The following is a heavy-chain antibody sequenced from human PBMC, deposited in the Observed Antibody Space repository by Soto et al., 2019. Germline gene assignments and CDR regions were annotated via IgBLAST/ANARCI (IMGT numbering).Heavy chain of an antibody. J-gene: IGHJ4*02. V-gene: IGHV5-51*01. CDR3: ARWYSSGLYYLDY. D-gene: IGHD6-19*01. CDR2: IYPGDSDT. Sequence: GESLKISCKGSGYSFTIYWIAWVRQMPGKGLECMGIIYPGDSDTRYSPSFQGQVTISADKSSAYLQWNSLEASDTAMYYCARWYSSGLYYLDYWGQGTLVTVS. CDR1: GYSFTIYW.